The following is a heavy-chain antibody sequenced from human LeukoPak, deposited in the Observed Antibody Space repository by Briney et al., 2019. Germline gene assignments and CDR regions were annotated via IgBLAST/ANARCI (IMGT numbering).Heavy chain of an antibody. D-gene: IGHD3-22*01. J-gene: IGHJ1*01. V-gene: IGHV3-23*01. Sequence: GGSLRLSCAASGYTFSNYAITWVRQAPGKGLEWVSTNSSSGTNTYYADSVKGRFTISRDNSKNTLYLQMNSLRAEDTAVYYCAKDGHYDSSGFTLQHWGQGTLVTVSS. CDR3: AKDGHYDSSGFTLQH. CDR2: NSSSGTNT. CDR1: GYTFSNYA.